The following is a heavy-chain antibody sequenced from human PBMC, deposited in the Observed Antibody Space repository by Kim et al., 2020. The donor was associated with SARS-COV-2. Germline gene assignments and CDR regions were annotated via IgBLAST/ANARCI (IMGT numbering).Heavy chain of an antibody. V-gene: IGHV4-59*01. J-gene: IGHJ4*02. CDR3: ARSEGRASWHHFDY. CDR1: SDSMTAYY. Sequence: SETLSLTCTVSSDSMTAYYWSWIRQFPGKGLEWIGYIFHSGNTNYSPSLKSRVIISWDTSRNQFSLALTSVTEADTAVYYRARSEGRASWHHFDYWGQG. CDR2: IFHSGNT. D-gene: IGHD3-3*02.